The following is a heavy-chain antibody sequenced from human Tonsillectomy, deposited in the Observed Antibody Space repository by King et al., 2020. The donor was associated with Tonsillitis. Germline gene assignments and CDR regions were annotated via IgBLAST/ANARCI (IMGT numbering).Heavy chain of an antibody. CDR3: ARTSIFGVVTTIYYMDV. CDR1: GFTFSRFW. CDR2: IKQDGSEK. Sequence: VQLVESGGGLVQPGGSLRLSCAASGFTFSRFWIAWVRQAPGMGLEWVANIKQDGSEKHYVDSVKGRFTISRDNAKNSLYLQMNSLSAEDTAVYYCARTSIFGVVTTIYYMDVWGKGTTVTVSS. D-gene: IGHD3-3*01. V-gene: IGHV3-7*01. J-gene: IGHJ6*03.